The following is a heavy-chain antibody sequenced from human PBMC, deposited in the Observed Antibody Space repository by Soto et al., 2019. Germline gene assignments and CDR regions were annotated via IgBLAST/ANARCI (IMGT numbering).Heavy chain of an antibody. D-gene: IGHD1-26*01. J-gene: IGHJ4*02. CDR1: GFTFSSYG. CDR2: ISYDGSNT. V-gene: IGHV3-30*18. CDR3: AKEGGLSGSYYISSSYYFDY. Sequence: GGSLRLSCVASGFTFSSYGMHWVRQAPGKGLEWVAIISYDGSNTYYADSVKGRFTISRDNSKNTLYLQMNSLRAEDTSVYYCAKEGGLSGSYYISSSYYFDYWGQGT.